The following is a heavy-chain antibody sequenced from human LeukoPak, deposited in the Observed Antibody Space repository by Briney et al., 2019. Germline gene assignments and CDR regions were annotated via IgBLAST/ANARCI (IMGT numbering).Heavy chain of an antibody. V-gene: IGHV3-74*01. CDR3: ARVDLVVAATYHAFDN. CDR2: INSDGSST. J-gene: IGHJ3*02. CDR1: GFTFSSYW. Sequence: PGGSLRLSCAASGFTFSSYWMHWVRQAPGKGLVWVSRINSDGSSTTYADSVKGRFTISRDNAKNTLYLQMNSLRAEDTAVYYCARVDLVVAATYHAFDNWGQGTMVTVSS. D-gene: IGHD2-15*01.